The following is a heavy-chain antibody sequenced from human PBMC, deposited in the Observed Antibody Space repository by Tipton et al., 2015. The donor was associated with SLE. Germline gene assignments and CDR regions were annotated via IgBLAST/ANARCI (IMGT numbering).Heavy chain of an antibody. V-gene: IGHV4-39*07. CDR2: MHHGGGT. J-gene: IGHJ4*02. D-gene: IGHD5-12*01. Sequence: TLSLTCTVSGGSISTGAYYWGWIRQPPGKGMEWIGSMHHGGGTFCSPSLKSRVTISLDTSMNQFSLKLSSVTAADTAVYYCARDARYSNRRDFDSWGQGTLVTVSS. CDR3: ARDARYSNRRDFDS. CDR1: GGSISTGAYY.